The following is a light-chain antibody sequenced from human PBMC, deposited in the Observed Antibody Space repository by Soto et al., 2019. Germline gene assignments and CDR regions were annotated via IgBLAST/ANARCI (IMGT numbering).Light chain of an antibody. V-gene: IGKV3-20*01. J-gene: IGKJ1*01. CDR2: GAS. Sequence: IVLTHSPGALSLSPGERATLSCRSSQSVSSSYLAWYQQKPGQAPRLLIYGASSRATGIPDRFSGSGSGTDFTLTISRLEPEDFAVYYCQQNDSSPSWTGGQGTQVDIK. CDR1: QSVSSSY. CDR3: QQNDSSPSWT.